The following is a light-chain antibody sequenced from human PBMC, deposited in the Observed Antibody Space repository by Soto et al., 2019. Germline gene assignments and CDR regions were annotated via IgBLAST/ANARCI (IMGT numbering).Light chain of an antibody. CDR1: QNVSSW. CDR2: GAS. V-gene: IGKV1-12*01. J-gene: IGKJ3*01. CDR3: QQGNRFPFT. Sequence: DIQITRSPSSVSASVGDRVTVTCRASQNVSSWLAWYQQTPGKAPKLLIYGASTLQRGVPARFSGSGSGTEFTLVISSLQPEDFATYFCQQGNRFPFTFGPGT.